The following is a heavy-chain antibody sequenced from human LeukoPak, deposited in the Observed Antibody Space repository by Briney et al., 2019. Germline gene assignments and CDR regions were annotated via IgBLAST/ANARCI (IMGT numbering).Heavy chain of an antibody. Sequence: KPSETLSLTCAVYGGSFSGYYWSWIRQPPGKGLEWIGEINHSGGTNYNPSLKSRVTISVDTSKNQFSLKLSSVTAADTAVYYCARGIVVVPAALSNYYMDVWGKGTTVTVSS. CDR3: ARGIVVVPAALSNYYMDV. J-gene: IGHJ6*03. V-gene: IGHV4-34*01. D-gene: IGHD2-2*01. CDR1: GGSFSGYY. CDR2: INHSGGT.